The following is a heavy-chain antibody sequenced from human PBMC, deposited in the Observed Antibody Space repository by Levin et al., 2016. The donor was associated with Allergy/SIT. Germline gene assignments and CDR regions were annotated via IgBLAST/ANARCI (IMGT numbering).Heavy chain of an antibody. V-gene: IGHV3-30*18. J-gene: IGHJ4*02. CDR3: AKDGGTYPFDY. CDR2: ISYDGNNK. Sequence: WIRQPPGKGLEWVAVISYDGNNKYYADSVKGRFTISRDNSKNTLYLQMNSLRAEDTAVYYCAKDGGTYPFDYWGQGTLVTVSS.